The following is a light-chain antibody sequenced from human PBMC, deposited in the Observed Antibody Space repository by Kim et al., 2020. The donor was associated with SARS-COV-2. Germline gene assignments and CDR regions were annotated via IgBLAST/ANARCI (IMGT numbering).Light chain of an antibody. CDR3: QTWGTGIHV. J-gene: IGLJ3*02. CDR1: SGHSNYA. Sequence: SVKLTCTLSSGHSNYAIAWHQQQPEKGPRFLMRLNSDGSHAKGDGIPDRFSGSSSGAERYLTISSLQSEDEADFYCQTWGTGIHVFGGGTQLTVL. V-gene: IGLV4-69*01. CDR2: LNSDGSH.